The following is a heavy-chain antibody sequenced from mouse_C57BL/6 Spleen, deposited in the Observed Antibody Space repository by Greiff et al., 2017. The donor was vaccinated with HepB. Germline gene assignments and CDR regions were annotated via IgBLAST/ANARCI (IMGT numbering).Heavy chain of an antibody. Sequence: QVQLQHPGTELVKPGASVKLSCKASGYTFTSYWMHWVKQRPGQGLEWIGNINPSNGGTNYNEKFKSKATLTVDKSSSTAYMQLSSLTSEDSAVYYCARGDYGSSYFDYWGQGTTLTVSS. V-gene: IGHV1-53*01. CDR3: ARGDYGSSYFDY. CDR1: GYTFTSYW. CDR2: INPSNGGT. D-gene: IGHD1-1*01. J-gene: IGHJ2*01.